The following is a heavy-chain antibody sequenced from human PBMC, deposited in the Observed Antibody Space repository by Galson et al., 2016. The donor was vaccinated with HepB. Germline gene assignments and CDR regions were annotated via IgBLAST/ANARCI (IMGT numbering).Heavy chain of an antibody. J-gene: IGHJ3*02. Sequence: SLRLSCAASGFTFSDYYMSWIRQAPGKELEWVSYISISSSYTNYADSVKGRFTISRDNAKNSVYLQMNSLRAEDTAVYYCARNRGYSGYDAFDIWGQGTMVTVSS. D-gene: IGHD5-12*01. CDR3: ARNRGYSGYDAFDI. CDR1: GFTFSDYY. V-gene: IGHV3-11*03. CDR2: ISISSSYT.